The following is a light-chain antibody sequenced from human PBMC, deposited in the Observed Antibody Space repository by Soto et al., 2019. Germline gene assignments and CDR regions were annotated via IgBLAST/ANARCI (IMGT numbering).Light chain of an antibody. J-gene: IGKJ3*01. CDR3: QQCGSSPPVT. CDR1: QSVSSSY. CDR2: GAS. V-gene: IGKV3-20*01. Sequence: EIVLTQSPGTLSLSPGERATLSCRASQSVSSSYLAWYQQKPGKAPRLLIYGASSRATGIPDRFSGSGSGTDFTLTISRLEPEDFAVYYCQQCGSSPPVTFGPGTKVDIK.